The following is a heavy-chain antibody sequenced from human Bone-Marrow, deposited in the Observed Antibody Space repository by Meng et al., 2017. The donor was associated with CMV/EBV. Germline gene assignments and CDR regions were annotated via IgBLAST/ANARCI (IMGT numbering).Heavy chain of an antibody. V-gene: IGHV3-74*01. D-gene: IGHD3-10*01. J-gene: IGHJ5*02. CDR3: AKDIRYYYGSGTENWFDP. CDR1: GFTFSSYW. CDR2: INSDGSST. Sequence: GESLKISCAASGFTFSSYWMHWVRQGPGKGLVWVSRINSDGSSTSNADSVKGRFTISRDNAKNTLYLQMNSLRAEDTAVYYCAKDIRYYYGSGTENWFDPWGQGTRVTGSS.